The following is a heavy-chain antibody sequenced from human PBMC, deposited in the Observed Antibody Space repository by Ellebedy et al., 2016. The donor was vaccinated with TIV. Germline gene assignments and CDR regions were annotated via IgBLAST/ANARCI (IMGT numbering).Heavy chain of an antibody. CDR3: ARDGYGNFDY. CDR2: IYYSGST. Sequence: MPSETLSLTCTVSGGSISSYYWSWIRQPPGKGLEWIGYIYYSGSTNYNPSLKSRVTISVDTSKNQFSLKLSSVTAADTAVYYCARDGYGNFDYWGQGTLVTVSS. CDR1: GGSISSYY. V-gene: IGHV4-59*01. D-gene: IGHD5-12*01. J-gene: IGHJ4*02.